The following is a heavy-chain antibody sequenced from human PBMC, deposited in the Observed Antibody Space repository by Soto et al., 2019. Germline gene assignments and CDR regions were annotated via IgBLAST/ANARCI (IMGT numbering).Heavy chain of an antibody. V-gene: IGHV3-15*01. J-gene: IGHJ5*02. Sequence: QLVESGGGLVQPGGSLRLSCAASGFTFSKAWMSWVRQAPGKGLEWIGRIKTKSDGETTDYITPVKGRFTISRDDSKNTGYLQMNSLKTEDTAVYYCTTGIKVTWGQGTLVTVSS. D-gene: IGHD2-15*01. CDR2: IKTKSDGETT. CDR3: TTGIKVT. CDR1: GFTFSKAW.